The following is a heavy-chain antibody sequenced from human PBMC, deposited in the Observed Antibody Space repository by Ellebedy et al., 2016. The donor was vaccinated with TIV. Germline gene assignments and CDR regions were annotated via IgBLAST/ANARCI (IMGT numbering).Heavy chain of an antibody. V-gene: IGHV3-21*01. CDR2: IGDRGTHI. CDR1: GFTFRNYW. J-gene: IGHJ4*02. CDR3: ARDPRPNLRYGHYDY. D-gene: IGHD3-9*01. Sequence: PGGSLRLSCAASGFTFRNYWMNWVRQAQGKGLEWVSSIGDRGTHIYYEDSVRGRFTISRDSAKNSLFLQMNSLRADDTAIYYCARDPRPNLRYGHYDYWGQGTLVTVSS.